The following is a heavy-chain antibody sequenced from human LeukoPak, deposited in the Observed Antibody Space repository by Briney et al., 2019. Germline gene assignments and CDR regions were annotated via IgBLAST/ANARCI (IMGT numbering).Heavy chain of an antibody. J-gene: IGHJ4*02. CDR3: ARGSMVRGVII. V-gene: IGHV1-24*01. D-gene: IGHD3-10*01. CDR1: GYTLTELS. Sequence: ASVKVSCKVSGYTLTELSIHWVRQAPGKGLEWMGGVNPEDGETIYAQKFQGRVTMTRNTSISTAYMELSSLRSEDTAVYYCARGSMVRGVIIWGQGTLVTVSS. CDR2: VNPEDGET.